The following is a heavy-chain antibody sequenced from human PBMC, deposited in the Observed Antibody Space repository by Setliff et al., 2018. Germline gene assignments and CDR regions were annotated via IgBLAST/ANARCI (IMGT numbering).Heavy chain of an antibody. J-gene: IGHJ4*02. V-gene: IGHV4-4*07. D-gene: IGHD3-3*01. CDR3: ARERQGGFLEWAPFDS. CDR2: IYSDGSA. CDR1: GGIIYDHW. Sequence: PSETLSLTCSVSGGIIYDHWWTWIRQPAGAGLEWIGRIYSDGSADYNPSLRSRVTMSVDKSKNQFFLKLTSMTAADTALYFCARERQGGFLEWAPFDSWGQGVVVTVSS.